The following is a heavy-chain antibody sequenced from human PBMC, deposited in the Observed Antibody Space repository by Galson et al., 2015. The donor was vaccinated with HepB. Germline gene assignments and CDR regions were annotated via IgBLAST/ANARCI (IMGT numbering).Heavy chain of an antibody. CDR3: ARSRGSGSHFFDS. J-gene: IGHJ4*02. D-gene: IGHD2-15*01. CDR2: INTNTGHP. Sequence: SVKVSCKASGYTFSNYAMNWVRQAPGQGLEWMGGINTNTGHPTYAQGFIGRFVFSLDTSVSTAYLQITSLQAEDSAVYYCARSRGSGSHFFDSWGQGTLVTVSS. V-gene: IGHV7-4-1*02. CDR1: GYTFSNYA.